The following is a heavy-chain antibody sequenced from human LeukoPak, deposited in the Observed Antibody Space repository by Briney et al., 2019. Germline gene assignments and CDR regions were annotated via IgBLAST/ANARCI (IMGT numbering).Heavy chain of an antibody. V-gene: IGHV3-33*01. CDR1: GFTFSSYG. CDR2: IWYDGSNK. D-gene: IGHD3-3*01. Sequence: PGGSLRLSCAASGFTFSSYGMHWVRQAPGKGLEWVAVIWYDGSNKYYADSVKGRFTISRDNSKNTLYLQMNSLRAEDTAVYYCARDGGFFGVVIEATFDYWGQGTLVPVSS. CDR3: ARDGGFFGVVIEATFDY. J-gene: IGHJ4*02.